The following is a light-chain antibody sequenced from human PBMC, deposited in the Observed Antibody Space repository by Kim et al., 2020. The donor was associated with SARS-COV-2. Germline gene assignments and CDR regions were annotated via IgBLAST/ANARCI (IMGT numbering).Light chain of an antibody. CDR3: QQYGASSLT. CDR2: DAS. V-gene: IGKV3-20*01. CDR1: QSVSNSR. Sequence: PGERATRSCRASQSVSNSRLAWYQQKPGQAPRLLIYDASSRATGITDRFSGSGSGTDFTLTISRLEPEDFAVYYCQQYGASSLTFGGGTKVDI. J-gene: IGKJ4*01.